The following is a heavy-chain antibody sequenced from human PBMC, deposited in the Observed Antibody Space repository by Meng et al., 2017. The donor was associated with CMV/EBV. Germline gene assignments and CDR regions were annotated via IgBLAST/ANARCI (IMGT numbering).Heavy chain of an antibody. CDR2: IIPIFGTA. CDR1: GVTFSSYA. J-gene: IGHJ4*02. D-gene: IGHD2-15*01. CDR3: ARNQPSRGWSHEDY. V-gene: IGHV1-69*12. Sequence: QVQLVQSGAGVKKPGSSVKVSCKASGVTFSSYAISWVRQAPGQGLEWMGGIIPIFGTANYAQKFQGKVTITADESTSTAYMELSSLRSEDTAVYYCARNQPSRGWSHEDYWGQGTLVTVSS.